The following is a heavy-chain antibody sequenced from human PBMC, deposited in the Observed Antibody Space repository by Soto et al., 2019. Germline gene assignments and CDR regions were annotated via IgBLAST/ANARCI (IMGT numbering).Heavy chain of an antibody. J-gene: IGHJ6*02. Sequence: SVKVSCKASGGTFSSYAISWVRQAPGQGLEWMGGIIPIFGTANYAQKFRGRVTITADESTSTAYMELSSLRSEDTAVYYCARDSGGMATDYYYYGMDVWGQGTTVTVSS. V-gene: IGHV1-69*13. CDR2: IIPIFGTA. D-gene: IGHD3-16*01. CDR1: GGTFSSYA. CDR3: ARDSGGMATDYYYYGMDV.